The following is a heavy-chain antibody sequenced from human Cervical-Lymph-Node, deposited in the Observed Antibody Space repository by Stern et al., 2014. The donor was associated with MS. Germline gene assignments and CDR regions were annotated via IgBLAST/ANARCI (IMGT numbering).Heavy chain of an antibody. CDR1: RFSISDYA. J-gene: IGHJ6*02. CDR3: TREDCSGGSCRGMDV. V-gene: IGHV3-30-3*01. CDR2: ISYDGSSK. D-gene: IGHD2-15*01. Sequence: QMQLVESGGDVVQPGRSLRLSWAASRFSISDYAMHWVRQAPGKGLEWVATISYDGSSKRYADSVKGRFTISRDNLKNTVHVQMNSLRAEDTAVYYCTREDCSGGSCRGMDVWGQGPTVTVSS.